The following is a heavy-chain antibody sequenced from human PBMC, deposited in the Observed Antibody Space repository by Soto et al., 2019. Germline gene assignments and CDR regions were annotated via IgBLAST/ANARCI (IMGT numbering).Heavy chain of an antibody. Sequence: SVKVSCKASGGTFTSYIISWVRQAPGQGLEWMGRIIPVLGVVYYAQKFQGRVTITADTSTTTAYMDLSGLRSEDTAVYYCAKDFKGSRWLRRSYYYYYGMDVWGQGTSVTAP. V-gene: IGHV1-69*04. CDR1: GGTFTSYI. CDR2: IIPVLGVV. D-gene: IGHD5-12*01. J-gene: IGHJ6*02. CDR3: AKDFKGSRWLRRSYYYYYGMDV.